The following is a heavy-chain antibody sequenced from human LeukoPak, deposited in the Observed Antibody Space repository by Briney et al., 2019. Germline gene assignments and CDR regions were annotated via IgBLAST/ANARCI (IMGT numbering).Heavy chain of an antibody. V-gene: IGHV3-64D*06. J-gene: IGHJ4*02. CDR3: VKDRWVDY. CDR1: GFTISSYA. CDR2: ISSDGGSS. D-gene: IGHD4-23*01. Sequence: PGGSLRLSCSVSGFTISSYAMHWVRQAPGKGLGYVSSISSDGGSSFYADSVKGRFTISRDNSKNTLSLQMSSLRTEDTAVYYCVKDRWVDYWGQGTLVTVPS.